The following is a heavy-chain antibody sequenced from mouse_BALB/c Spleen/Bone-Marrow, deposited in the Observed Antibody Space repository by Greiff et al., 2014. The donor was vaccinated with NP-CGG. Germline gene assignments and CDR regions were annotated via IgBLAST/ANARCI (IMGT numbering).Heavy chain of an antibody. CDR2: INPSNGGT. CDR1: GYTFTSYY. CDR3: TRSYYGNYFDV. J-gene: IGHJ1*01. Sequence: VQLQQPGAEPVKPGASVKLSCKASGYTFTSYYMYWVKQRPGQGLEWIGEINPSNGGTNFNEKFKSKATLTVDKSSSTAYMQLSSLTSEDSAVYYCTRSYYGNYFDVWGAGTTVTVSS. D-gene: IGHD2-1*01. V-gene: IGHV1S81*02.